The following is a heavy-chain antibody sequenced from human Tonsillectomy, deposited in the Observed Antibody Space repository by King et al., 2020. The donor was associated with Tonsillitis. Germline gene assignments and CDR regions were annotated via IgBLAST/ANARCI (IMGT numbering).Heavy chain of an antibody. CDR2: INSDGSST. Sequence: DVQLVESGGGLVQPGGSLRLACGGSGFTFSSYWMHWVRHATGKGLVWVSRINSDGSSTSYADSVKGRFTISRDNAKNTLYLQMNSLRAEDTAIYYCARDNYVRSCGSYSGLIQYWGQGALLTVPS. CDR3: ARDNYVRSCGSYSGLIQY. V-gene: IGHV3-74*01. J-gene: IGHJ1*01. CDR1: GFTFSSYW. D-gene: IGHD6-25*01.